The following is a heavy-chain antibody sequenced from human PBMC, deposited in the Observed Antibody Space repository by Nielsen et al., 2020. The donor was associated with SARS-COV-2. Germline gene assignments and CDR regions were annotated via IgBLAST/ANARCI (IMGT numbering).Heavy chain of an antibody. D-gene: IGHD3-3*01. Sequence: ASVKVSCKASGYTFTSYGISWVRQAPGQGLEWMGWISAYNGNTNYAQKLQDRVTMTTDTSTSTAYMELRSQRSDDTAVYYCARDGLLRFLEDYYYYYYMDVWGKGTTVTVSS. CDR3: ARDGLLRFLEDYYYYYYMDV. CDR2: ISAYNGNT. V-gene: IGHV1-18*04. J-gene: IGHJ6*03. CDR1: GYTFTSYG.